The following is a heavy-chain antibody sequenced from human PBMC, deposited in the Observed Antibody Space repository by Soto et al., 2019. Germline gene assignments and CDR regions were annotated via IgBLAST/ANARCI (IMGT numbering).Heavy chain of an antibody. CDR2: MNPNSGNT. V-gene: IGHV1-8*01. D-gene: IGHD3-16*02. CDR3: ARVAGGSYRYIVAFDI. Sequence: ASVKVSCKASGYTFTSYDINWVRQATGQGLEWVGWMNPNSGNTGYAQKFQGRVTMTRNTSISTAYMELSSLRSEDTAVYYCARVAGGSYRYIVAFDIWGQGTMVTVSS. CDR1: GYTFTSYD. J-gene: IGHJ3*02.